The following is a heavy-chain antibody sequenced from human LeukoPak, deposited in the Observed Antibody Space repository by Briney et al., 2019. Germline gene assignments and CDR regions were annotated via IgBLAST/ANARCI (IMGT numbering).Heavy chain of an antibody. Sequence: SETLSLTCTVSGGSISSSSYYWGWIRHPPGKGLEWIGSIYYSGSTYYNPSLKSRVTISVDTSKNQFSLKLSSVTAADPAVYYCARRPPARWIPYYDSSGYYATPFDYWGQGTLVTVSS. CDR1: GGSISSSSYY. D-gene: IGHD3-22*01. CDR2: IYYSGST. V-gene: IGHV4-39*01. CDR3: ARRPPARWIPYYDSSGYYATPFDY. J-gene: IGHJ4*02.